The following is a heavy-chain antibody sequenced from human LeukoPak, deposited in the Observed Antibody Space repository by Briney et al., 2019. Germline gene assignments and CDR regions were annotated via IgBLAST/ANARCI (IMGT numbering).Heavy chain of an antibody. J-gene: IGHJ4*02. CDR3: ARVAYGSGSYYGTFDY. V-gene: IGHV3-48*01. D-gene: IGHD3-10*01. Sequence: GGSLRLSCAASGFTFSSHGVNWVRQAPGKGLEWVSYISSTSSTIYHAASVRGRITISRDNAENSLYLEMNSLRVEDTAVYYCARVAYGSGSYYGTFDYWGQGTLVTVSS. CDR2: ISSTSSTI. CDR1: GFTFSSHG.